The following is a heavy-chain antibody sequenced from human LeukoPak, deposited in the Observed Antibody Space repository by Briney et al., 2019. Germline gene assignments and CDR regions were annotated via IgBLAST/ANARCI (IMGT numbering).Heavy chain of an antibody. CDR2: ISSSGSTI. Sequence: GGSLRLSCAASGFTFSDYYMSWIRQAPGKGLEWVSYISSSGSTIYYADSVKGRFTISRDNAKNSLYLQMNSLRAEGTAVYYCARDLRYYYDSSAKGSDYWGQGTLVTVSS. J-gene: IGHJ4*02. V-gene: IGHV3-11*01. CDR1: GFTFSDYY. D-gene: IGHD3-22*01. CDR3: ARDLRYYYDSSAKGSDY.